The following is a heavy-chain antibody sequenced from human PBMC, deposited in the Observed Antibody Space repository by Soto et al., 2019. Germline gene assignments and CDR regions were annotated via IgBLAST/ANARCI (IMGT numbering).Heavy chain of an antibody. Sequence: VASVKVSCKASGYTFTSYGISWVRQAPGQGLEWMGWISAYNGNTNYAQKLQGRVTMTTDTSTSTAYMELRSLRSDDTAVYYCARGITIFGVVIKALDYWGQGTPVTVSS. J-gene: IGHJ4*02. D-gene: IGHD3-3*01. CDR1: GYTFTSYG. CDR2: ISAYNGNT. CDR3: ARGITIFGVVIKALDY. V-gene: IGHV1-18*04.